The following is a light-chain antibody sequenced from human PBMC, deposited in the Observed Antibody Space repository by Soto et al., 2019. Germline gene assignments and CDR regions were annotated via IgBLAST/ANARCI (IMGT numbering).Light chain of an antibody. J-gene: IGLJ2*01. V-gene: IGLV6-57*01. Sequence: NFMLTQPHSVSESPGKTVTISCTRSSGSIASNYVQWYQQRPGSSPTTVIYEDNRRPSGGPDRFSGSIDSSSNSASLTISGLKPEDEADYYCQSYDSSNQVFGGGTKLTVL. CDR3: QSYDSSNQV. CDR2: EDN. CDR1: SGSIASNY.